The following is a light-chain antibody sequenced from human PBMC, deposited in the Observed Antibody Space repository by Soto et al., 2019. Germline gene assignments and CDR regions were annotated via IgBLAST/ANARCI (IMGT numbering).Light chain of an antibody. CDR3: SSFANSNNFV. V-gene: IGLV2-8*01. J-gene: IGLJ1*01. CDR2: EVT. CDR1: SSDVGAYDY. Sequence: QSVLTQPPSASGSPGQSVTISCTGTSSDVGAYDYVSWYQQHPGEAPKLMIYEVTKRPSGVPDRFSGSKSGNTASLTVSGLQTEDEAEYYCSSFANSNNFVFGTGTKVTVL.